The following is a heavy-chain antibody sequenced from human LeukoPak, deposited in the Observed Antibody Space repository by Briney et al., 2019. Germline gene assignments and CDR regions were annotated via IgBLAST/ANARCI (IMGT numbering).Heavy chain of an antibody. CDR1: GFTVSGNF. CDR2: IYSGGST. CDR3: ARDRGGTPYHDAFDI. J-gene: IGHJ3*02. D-gene: IGHD1-14*01. Sequence: GGSLRLSCAASGFTVSGNFMSWVRQAPEKGLEWVSAIYSGGSTYYADSVKGRFTISIDTPKTTLYLQMTSLRAEDTAVYYCARDRGGTPYHDAFDIWGQGTMVTVSS. V-gene: IGHV3-53*01.